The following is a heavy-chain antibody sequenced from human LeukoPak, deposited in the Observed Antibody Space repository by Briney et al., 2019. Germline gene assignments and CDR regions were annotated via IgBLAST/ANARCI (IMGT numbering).Heavy chain of an antibody. CDR2: ISYDGSNK. J-gene: IGHJ4*02. CDR3: SKDRVAGTGTGVGPH. V-gene: IGHV3-30-3*01. D-gene: IGHD6-19*01. Sequence: QPGGSLRLSCAASGFTFSSYAMHWVRQAPGKGLEWVAVISYDGSNKYYADSVKGRFTISRDNSKNTLYLQMNSLRAGDTAVYYCSKDRVAGTGTGVGPHWGQGTLVTVSS. CDR1: GFTFSSYA.